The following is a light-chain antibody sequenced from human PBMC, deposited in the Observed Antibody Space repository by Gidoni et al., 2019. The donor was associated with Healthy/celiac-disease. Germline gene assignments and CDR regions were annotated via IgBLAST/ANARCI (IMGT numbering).Light chain of an antibody. CDR1: QSISSW. CDR2: DAS. V-gene: IGKV1-5*01. J-gene: IGKJ2*01. CDR3: QQYNSYPYT. Sequence: DIQMTQSPSTLSASVGDRITITCRASQSISSWLAWYQQKPGQAPKLLIYDASSLESGVPSRFSGSGSGTEFTLTISSLQPDDFATYYCQQYNSYPYTFGQXTKLEIK.